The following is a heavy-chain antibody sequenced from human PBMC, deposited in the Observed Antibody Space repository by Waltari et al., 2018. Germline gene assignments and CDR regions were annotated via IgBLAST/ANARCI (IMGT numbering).Heavy chain of an antibody. CDR1: GFTFGDYA. Sequence: EVQLVESGGGLVQPGRSLRLSCTASGFTFGDYAMRWFRQAPGKGLEWVGFISSKAYGGTTEYAASVKGRFTISRDDSKSIAYLQMNSLKTEDTAVYYCTSYYDSAPDYWGQGTLVTVSS. D-gene: IGHD3-22*01. CDR2: ISSKAYGGTT. CDR3: TSYYDSAPDY. V-gene: IGHV3-49*03. J-gene: IGHJ4*02.